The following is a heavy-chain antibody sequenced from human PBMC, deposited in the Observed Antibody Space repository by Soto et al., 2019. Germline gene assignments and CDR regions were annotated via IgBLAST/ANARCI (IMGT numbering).Heavy chain of an antibody. CDR3: ARHSGYDYVFDY. J-gene: IGHJ4*02. CDR1: GYTFTGYY. Sequence: QVQLVQAGAEVKKPGASVKVSCKASGYTFTGYYIHWVRQAPGQGLEWMGRINPNNGDTNCAQKFQGGDTMTRDTSTSTALMELSSLTFDDTAVYYCARHSGYDYVFDYWGQGTLVTVSS. CDR2: INPNNGDT. D-gene: IGHD5-12*01. V-gene: IGHV1-2*06.